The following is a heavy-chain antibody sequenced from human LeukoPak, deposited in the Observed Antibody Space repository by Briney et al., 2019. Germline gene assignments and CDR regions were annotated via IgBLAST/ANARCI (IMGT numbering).Heavy chain of an antibody. CDR2: INHSGST. D-gene: IGHD6-13*01. V-gene: IGHV4-34*01. CDR3: ARVAEWRAAGMVNWSDP. J-gene: IGHJ5*02. CDR1: GGSFSGYY. Sequence: SETLSLTCAASGGSFSGYYWSWIRQPPGKGLEWIGEINHSGSTNYNPSIKRRVTISVDTSKNQFSLKLSSVTAADTAVYYCARVAEWRAAGMVNWSDPWGQGTLVTVSS.